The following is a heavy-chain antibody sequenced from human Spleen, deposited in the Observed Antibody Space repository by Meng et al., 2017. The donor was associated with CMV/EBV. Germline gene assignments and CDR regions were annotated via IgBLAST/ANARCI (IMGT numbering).Heavy chain of an antibody. CDR2: IIPIFGTA. J-gene: IGHJ6*02. D-gene: IGHD6-6*01. V-gene: IGHV1-69*05. Sequence: SVKVSCKASVGTFSSYAISWVRQAPGPGLEWMGGIIPIFGTANYAQKFQGRVTITTDESTSTAYMELSSLRSEDTAVYYCARDQGIAARPIYYYYYYGMDVWGQGTTVTVSS. CDR1: VGTFSSYA. CDR3: ARDQGIAARPIYYYYYYGMDV.